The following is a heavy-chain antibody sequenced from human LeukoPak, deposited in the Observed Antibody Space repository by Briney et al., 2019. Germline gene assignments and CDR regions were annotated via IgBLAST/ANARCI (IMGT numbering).Heavy chain of an antibody. CDR2: ISSSSSYI. J-gene: IGHJ3*02. V-gene: IGHV3-21*01. Sequence: PGRSLRLSCAASGFTFSSYSMNWVRQAPGKGLEWVSSISSSSSYIYYADSVKGRFTISRDNAKNSLYLQMNSLRAEDTAVYYCAREYCSGGSCYRAFDIWGQGTMVTVSS. D-gene: IGHD2-15*01. CDR1: GFTFSSYS. CDR3: AREYCSGGSCYRAFDI.